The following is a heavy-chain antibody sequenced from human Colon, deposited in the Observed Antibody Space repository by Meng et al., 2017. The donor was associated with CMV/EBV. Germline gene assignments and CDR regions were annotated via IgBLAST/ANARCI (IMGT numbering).Heavy chain of an antibody. CDR3: AKDYKTGWTNWFDP. CDR2: TRYDGSSK. CDR1: GFTFSSFG. D-gene: IGHD6-19*01. V-gene: IGHV3-30*02. J-gene: IGHJ5*02. Sequence: GESLKISCTTSGFTFSSFGMHWVRQAPGKGLEWVAFTRYDGSSKYYVDSVKGRFTISRDNSKNTLYLQMNSLRPDDTAVYYCAKDYKTGWTNWFDPWGQGTLVTVSS.